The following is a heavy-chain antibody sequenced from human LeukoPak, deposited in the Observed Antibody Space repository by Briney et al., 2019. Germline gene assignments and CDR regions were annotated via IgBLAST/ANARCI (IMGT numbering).Heavy chain of an antibody. D-gene: IGHD6-19*01. Sequence: ASVKVSCKASGYTFTGYYMHWVRQAPGQGLEWMGWINPNSGGTNYAQKFQGRVTMTRDTSISTAYMELSRLRSDDTAVYYCARDFFGQWLVQNLNWFDPWGQGTLVTVSS. CDR2: INPNSGGT. V-gene: IGHV1-2*02. J-gene: IGHJ5*02. CDR1: GYTFTGYY. CDR3: ARDFFGQWLVQNLNWFDP.